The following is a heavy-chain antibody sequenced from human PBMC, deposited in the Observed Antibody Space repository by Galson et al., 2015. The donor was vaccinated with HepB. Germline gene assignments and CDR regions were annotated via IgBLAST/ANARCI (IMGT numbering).Heavy chain of an antibody. J-gene: IGHJ6*02. D-gene: IGHD3-10*01. CDR1: GFTFSNAW. V-gene: IGHV3-15*01. CDR3: VYGSGIDYYGMDV. Sequence: SLRLSCAASGFTFSNAWMSWVRQAPGKGLEWVGRIKSKTDGGTTDYAAPVKGRFTISRDDSKNTLYLQMNSLKTEDTAVYYCVYGSGIDYYGMDVWGQGTTVTVSS. CDR2: IKSKTDGGTT.